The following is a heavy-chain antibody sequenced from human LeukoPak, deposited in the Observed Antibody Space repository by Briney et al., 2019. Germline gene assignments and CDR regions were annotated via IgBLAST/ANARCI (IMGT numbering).Heavy chain of an antibody. Sequence: SVKVSCKASGFTFTSSAMQWVRQARGQRLEWVGWIVVGSGNTNYAQKFQERVTITRDMSTSTAYMELSSLRSEDTAVYYCAAGRRLGYCSGGSCYPDDICFDPWGQGTLVTVSS. CDR2: IVVGSGNT. CDR3: AAGRRLGYCSGGSCYPDDICFDP. D-gene: IGHD2-15*01. J-gene: IGHJ5*02. CDR1: GFTFTSSA. V-gene: IGHV1-58*02.